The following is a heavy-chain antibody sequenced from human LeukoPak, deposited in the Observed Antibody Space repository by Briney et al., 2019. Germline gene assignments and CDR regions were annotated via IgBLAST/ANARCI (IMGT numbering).Heavy chain of an antibody. V-gene: IGHV4-59*01. CDR1: GGSISSYY. D-gene: IGHD3-3*01. CDR3: ARGGGDFWSGYYTTIFDY. J-gene: IGHJ4*02. Sequence: SETLSLTCTVSGGSISSYYWSWIRQPPGKGLEWIGYIYYSGSTNYNPSLKSRVTISVDTSKNQFSLKLSPVTAADTAVYYCARGGGDFWSGYYTTIFDYWGQGTLVTVSS. CDR2: IYYSGST.